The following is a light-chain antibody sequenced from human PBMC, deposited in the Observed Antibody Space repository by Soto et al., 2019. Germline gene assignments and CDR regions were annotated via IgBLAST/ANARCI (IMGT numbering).Light chain of an antibody. J-gene: IGKJ1*01. Sequence: DIQMTQSPSSLSASVGDRVTITCRASQNIASYLNWYQQRPGKAPELLISAASSLQSGVPLRFSGSGSGTEFALTIDSLQPEDFASYYCLQNFNVRRTFGQGTKVEI. CDR1: QNIASY. V-gene: IGKV1-39*01. CDR3: LQNFNVRRT. CDR2: AAS.